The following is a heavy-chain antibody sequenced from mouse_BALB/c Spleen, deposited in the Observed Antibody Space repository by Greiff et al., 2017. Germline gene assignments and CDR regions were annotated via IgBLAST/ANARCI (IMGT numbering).Heavy chain of an antibody. J-gene: IGHJ4*01. CDR1: GYSFTGYF. CDR2: INPYNGDT. CDR3: ARRGTTVDAMDY. V-gene: IGHV1-20*02. Sequence: EVQLQQSGPELVKPGASVKISCKASGYSFTGYFMNWVMQSHGKSLEWIGRINPYNGDTFYNQKFKGKATLTVDKSSSTAHMELRSLASEDSAVYYCARRGTTVDAMDYWGQGTSVTVSS. D-gene: IGHD1-1*01.